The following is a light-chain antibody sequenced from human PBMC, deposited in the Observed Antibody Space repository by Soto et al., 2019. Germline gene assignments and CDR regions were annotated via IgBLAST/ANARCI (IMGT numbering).Light chain of an antibody. CDR1: QSVGSS. V-gene: IGKV3-20*01. CDR2: DAS. CDR3: QQYGSSPWT. Sequence: IVTTQSPATLSVSPGERAALSCRASQSVGSSLAWYQQKPGQAPRLLIYDASNRATGIPDRISGSGSGTDFTLTISRLEPEDFAVYYCQQYGSSPWTFGQGTKVDIK. J-gene: IGKJ1*01.